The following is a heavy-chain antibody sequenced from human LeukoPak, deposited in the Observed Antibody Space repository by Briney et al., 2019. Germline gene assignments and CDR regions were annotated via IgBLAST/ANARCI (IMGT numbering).Heavy chain of an antibody. D-gene: IGHD6-19*01. J-gene: IGHJ4*02. CDR3: AKTSIAVAGPHYFDY. CDR2: ISGSGGST. V-gene: IGHV3-23*01. Sequence: GGSLRLSCAASGFTFSSYAMSWVRQAPAKGLEWVSAISGSGGSTYYADSVKGRFTISRDNSKNTLYLQMNSLRAEDTAVYYCAKTSIAVAGPHYFDYWGQGTLVTVSS. CDR1: GFTFSSYA.